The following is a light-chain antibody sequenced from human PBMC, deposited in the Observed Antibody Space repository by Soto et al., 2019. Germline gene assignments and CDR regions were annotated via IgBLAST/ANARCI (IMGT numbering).Light chain of an antibody. CDR1: QSVRTN. CDR3: QQYTNWPLT. V-gene: IGKV3-15*01. Sequence: EVVLTQSPATLSVSAGGTVTLSCRASQSVRTNVAWYQQIPGQAPGLLVYGASTRATGVPARFTGSGSGTEFTLTISSLQSEDSAVYYCQQYTNWPLTFGGGTKVDIK. J-gene: IGKJ4*01. CDR2: GAS.